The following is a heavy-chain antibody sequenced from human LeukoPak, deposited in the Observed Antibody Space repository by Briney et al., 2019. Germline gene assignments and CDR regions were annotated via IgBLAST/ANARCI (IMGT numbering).Heavy chain of an antibody. CDR2: IYYSGTT. CDR3: ARHRSRWLQSSFDY. D-gene: IGHD5-24*01. Sequence: SETLSLTCTVSGGSIPISTYYWGWVRQPPGKGLEWIGSIYYSGTTKYNPSLKSRVTISVDNSNNKFSLRLSSVTAADTAVYYCARHRSRWLQSSFDYWGQGTLVTVSS. CDR1: GGSIPISTYY. J-gene: IGHJ4*02. V-gene: IGHV4-39*01.